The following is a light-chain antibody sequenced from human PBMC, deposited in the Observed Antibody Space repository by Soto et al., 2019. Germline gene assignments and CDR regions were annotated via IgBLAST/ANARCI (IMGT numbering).Light chain of an antibody. CDR1: SGRSSYA. CDR3: QTWGTGRL. CDR2: LNSDGSH. J-gene: IGLJ3*02. Sequence: QSVLTQSPSASASLGASVKLTCTLSSGRSSYAIAWHQQHPEKGPRYLMKLNSDGSHTKGDGIPDRFSGSSSGAERYLTISSLQSEDEADYYCQTWGTGRLFGGGTKLTVL. V-gene: IGLV4-69*01.